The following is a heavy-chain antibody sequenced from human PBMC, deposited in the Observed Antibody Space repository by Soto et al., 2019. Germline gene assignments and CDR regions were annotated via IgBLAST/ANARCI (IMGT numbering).Heavy chain of an antibody. D-gene: IGHD3-10*01. CDR3: ARGGVFFFAAPTNPFDY. Sequence: GASVKVSCKASGYTFTSYDINWVRQATGQGLEWMGWMNPNSGNTGCAQKFQGRVTMTRNTSISTAYMELSSLRSEDTAVYYCARGGVFFFAAPTNPFDYWGQGTLVTVSS. J-gene: IGHJ4*02. V-gene: IGHV1-8*01. CDR2: MNPNSGNT. CDR1: GYTFTSYD.